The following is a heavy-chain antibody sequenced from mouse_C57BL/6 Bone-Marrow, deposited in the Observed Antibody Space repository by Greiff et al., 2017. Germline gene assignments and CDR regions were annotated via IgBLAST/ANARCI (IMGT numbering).Heavy chain of an antibody. V-gene: IGHV10-3*01. CDR1: GFTFNTYA. D-gene: IGHD2-4*01. Sequence: EVHLVESGGGLVQPKGSLKLSCAASGFTFNTYAMHWVRQAPGKGLEWVARIRSKSSNYATYYADSVKDRFTISSDDAQSMLYLQMNNLKTEDTAMYYCVRDMDYAYYFDYWGQGTTLTVSS. J-gene: IGHJ2*01. CDR3: VRDMDYAYYFDY. CDR2: IRSKSSNYAT.